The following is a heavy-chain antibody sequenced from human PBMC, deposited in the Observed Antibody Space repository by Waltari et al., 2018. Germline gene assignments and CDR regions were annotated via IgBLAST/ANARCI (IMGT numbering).Heavy chain of an antibody. CDR3: ARPNRGYSYGVDY. J-gene: IGHJ4*02. CDR1: GGSISSSSYY. V-gene: IGHV4-39*01. D-gene: IGHD5-18*01. CDR2: IYYSGST. Sequence: QLQLQESGPGLVKPSETLSLTCTVSGGSISSSSYYWGWIRQPPGKGLEWIGSIYYSGSTYYNPSLKSRVTISVDTSKNQFSLKLSSVTAADTAVYSCARPNRGYSYGVDYLGQGTLVTVSS.